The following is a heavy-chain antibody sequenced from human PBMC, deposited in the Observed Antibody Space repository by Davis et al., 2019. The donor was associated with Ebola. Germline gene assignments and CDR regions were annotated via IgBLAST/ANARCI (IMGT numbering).Heavy chain of an antibody. V-gene: IGHV2-5*02. J-gene: IGHJ2*01. D-gene: IGHD1-26*01. CDR3: AHTSRIGSYWYFDL. CDR1: GFSLRTSGVG. CDR2: IYWDDDK. Sequence: SGPTLVKPTQTLTLTCTFSGFSLRTSGVGVGWIRQPPGKALEWLALIYWDDDKRYSPSLKSRLTITKDTSKNQVVLTMTNMDPVDTATYYCAHTSRIGSYWYFDLWGRGTLVTVSS.